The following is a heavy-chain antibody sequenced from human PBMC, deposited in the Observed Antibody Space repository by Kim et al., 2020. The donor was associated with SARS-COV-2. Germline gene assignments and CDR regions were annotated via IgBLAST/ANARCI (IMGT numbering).Heavy chain of an antibody. V-gene: IGHV3-30*04. J-gene: IGHJ3*02. CDR3: AREFEYDSSGYYRREGAFDI. Sequence: GGSLRLSCAASGFTFSSYAMHWVRQAPGKGLEWVAVISYDGSNKYYADSVKGRFTISRDNSKNTLYLQMNSLRAEDTAVYYCAREFEYDSSGYYRREGAFDIWGQGTMVTVSS. D-gene: IGHD3-22*01. CDR1: GFTFSSYA. CDR2: ISYDGSNK.